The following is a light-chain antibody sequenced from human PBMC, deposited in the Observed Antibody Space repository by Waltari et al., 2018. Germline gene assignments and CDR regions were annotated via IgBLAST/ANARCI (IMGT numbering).Light chain of an antibody. CDR3: HQYYSTPYT. J-gene: IGKJ2*01. CDR2: WAS. Sequence: DIVMTQSQDSLAVSLGERATINCKSSQSVLYSSNNKNYLAWYQQKPGQPPKLLIYWASTRESGVPDRFSGSGSGTDFTFTISRLQAEDVAVYYCHQYYSTPYTFGQGTKLEI. V-gene: IGKV4-1*01. CDR1: QSVLYSSNNKNY.